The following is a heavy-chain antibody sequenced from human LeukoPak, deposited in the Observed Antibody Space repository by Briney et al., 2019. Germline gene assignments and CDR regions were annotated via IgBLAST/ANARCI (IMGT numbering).Heavy chain of an antibody. D-gene: IGHD6-19*01. V-gene: IGHV1-8*03. CDR3: ARVAGSRIAVAGNLVY. CDR1: GGTFSSYA. CDR2: MNPNSGNT. J-gene: IGHJ4*02. Sequence: GASVKVSCKASGGTFSSYAISWVRQATGQGLEWMGWMNPNSGNTGYAQKFQGRVTITRNTSISTAYMELSSLRSEDTAVYYCARVAGSRIAVAGNLVYWGQGTLVTVSS.